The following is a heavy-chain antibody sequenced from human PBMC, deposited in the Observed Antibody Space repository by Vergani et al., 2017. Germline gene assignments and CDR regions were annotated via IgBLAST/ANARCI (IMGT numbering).Heavy chain of an antibody. J-gene: IGHJ5*02. D-gene: IGHD1-7*01. CDR1: GLTLSSYG. CDR2: TRTHEDGA. V-gene: IGHV3-30*02. CDR3: GKTQGTVVGTLWFDP. Sequence: QVQLVESGEGVVQPGGSMRLSCSASGLTLSSYGVHWVRQAPGRGLESVTFTRTHEDGAFYSASVRGRFTVSRDNSKNTLYLEMNRLSVDDTAIYYCGKTQGTVVGTLWFDPWGQGTPVTVSS.